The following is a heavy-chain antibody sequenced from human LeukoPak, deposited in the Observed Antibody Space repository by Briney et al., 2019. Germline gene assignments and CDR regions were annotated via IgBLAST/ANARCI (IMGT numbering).Heavy chain of an antibody. CDR2: ISSSGSTI. V-gene: IGHV3-48*04. CDR3: ARGVYSSSWYPTTYFDY. CDR1: GFTFSGYS. J-gene: IGHJ4*02. Sequence: GGSLRLSCAASGFTFSGYSMNWVRQAPGKGLEWVSYISSSGSTIYYADSVKGRFTISRDNAKNSLYLQMNSLRAEDTAVYYCARGVYSSSWYPTTYFDYWGQGTLVTVSS. D-gene: IGHD6-13*01.